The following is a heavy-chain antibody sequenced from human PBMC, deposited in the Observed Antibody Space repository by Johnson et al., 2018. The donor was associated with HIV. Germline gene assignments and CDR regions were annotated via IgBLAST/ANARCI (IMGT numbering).Heavy chain of an antibody. D-gene: IGHD1-7*01. CDR2: ISYDGANK. CDR3: ARARDWNYGDI. V-gene: IGHV3-30-3*01. J-gene: IGHJ3*02. Sequence: QVQLVESGGGVVQPGRSLRLSCAASGFTFSTYDMHWVRQAPGKGREGVEVISYDGANKNYANSVKGRFTISRDNAKNCLYLQMNSLRVEDTALYYCARARDWNYGDIWGQGTIVTVSS. CDR1: GFTFSTYD.